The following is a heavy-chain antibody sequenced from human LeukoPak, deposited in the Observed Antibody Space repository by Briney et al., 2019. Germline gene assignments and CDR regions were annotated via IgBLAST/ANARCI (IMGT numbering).Heavy chain of an antibody. D-gene: IGHD5-18*01. Sequence: SETLSLTCAVYGGSISSYYWSWIRQTPGTGLEWIGYIYYSGSTNYNPSLKSRVTISVDTSKNQFSLKLSSVTAADTAVYYCARGEYTYGFDYWGQGTLVTVSS. CDR1: GGSISSYY. J-gene: IGHJ4*02. V-gene: IGHV4-59*01. CDR3: ARGEYTYGFDY. CDR2: IYYSGST.